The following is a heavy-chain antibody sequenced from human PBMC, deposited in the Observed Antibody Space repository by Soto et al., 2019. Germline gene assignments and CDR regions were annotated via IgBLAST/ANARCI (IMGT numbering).Heavy chain of an antibody. CDR3: ARGRYSSSWCYYCGMDV. J-gene: IGHJ6*02. CDR1: GGTFSSYA. CDR2: IIPIFGTA. D-gene: IGHD6-6*01. V-gene: IGHV1-69*13. Sequence: SVKVSCKASGGTFSSYAISWVRQAPGQGLEWMGGIIPIFGTANYAQKFQGRVTITADESTSTAYMELSSLRSEDTAVYYCARGRYSSSWCYYCGMDVWGQGTTVTVSS.